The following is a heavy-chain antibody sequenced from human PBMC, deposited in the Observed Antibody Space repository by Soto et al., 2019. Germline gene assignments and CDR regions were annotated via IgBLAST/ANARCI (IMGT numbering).Heavy chain of an antibody. J-gene: IGHJ1*01. CDR3: VTWADAADEDYFHH. D-gene: IGHD3-16*01. CDR2: INQNGGQK. Sequence: EVQLVESGGGLVQPGGSLRLSCAASGFRFTSSWMSWVRQAPGKGLGWVAHINQNGGQKYYVDSAKGRFTISRDNAKTSLYLQMNSLRVEDTAVFYCVTWADAADEDYFHHWGQGTLVTVSS. CDR1: GFRFTSSW. V-gene: IGHV3-7*01.